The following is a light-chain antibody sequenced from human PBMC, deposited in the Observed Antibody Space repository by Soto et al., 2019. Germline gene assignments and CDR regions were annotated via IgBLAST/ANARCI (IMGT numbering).Light chain of an antibody. CDR1: QSIDTY. J-gene: IGKJ2*01. CDR2: GAS. CDR3: QQTYSTPRT. V-gene: IGKV1-39*01. Sequence: DIQMTQSPSSLSASVGDRVTITCRASQSIDTYLNWYQQKPGKAPKLLIYGASSLQSGVPYSFSGSGSGTDFALTISSLQPEDFGTYYCQQTYSTPRTFGQGTYLEIK.